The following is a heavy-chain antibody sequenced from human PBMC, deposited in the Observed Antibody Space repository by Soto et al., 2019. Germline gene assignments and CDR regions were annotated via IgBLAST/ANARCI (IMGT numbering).Heavy chain of an antibody. CDR3: ARHCDSSGYYHPRLLDFDY. Sequence: SGTLALTYSVSGGSISSSSHYWGWIPQPPGQELECIGTLSYSGSTYSSPSLKSRVTISVETSKTQLSLKLSSVTAADTAVYYCARHCDSSGYYHPRLLDFDYWGQGALVT. CDR2: LSYSGST. V-gene: IGHV4-39*01. CDR1: GGSISSSSHY. J-gene: IGHJ4*02. D-gene: IGHD3-22*01.